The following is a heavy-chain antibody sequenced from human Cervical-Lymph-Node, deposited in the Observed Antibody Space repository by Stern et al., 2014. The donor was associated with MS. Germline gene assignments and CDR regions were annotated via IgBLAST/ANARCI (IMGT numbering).Heavy chain of an antibody. Sequence: QDQLVQSGAEVKKPGSSVKVSCKASGGTFSSYAISWVRQAPGQGLEWMGGVIPIFGAANYAQKFQGRVTITADESTSTAYMELSSLRSEDTAVYYCAYSTTLKYGYFDYWGQGTLVTVSS. D-gene: IGHD4-17*01. J-gene: IGHJ4*02. CDR3: AYSTTLKYGYFDY. CDR2: VIPIFGAA. CDR1: GGTFSSYA. V-gene: IGHV1-69*12.